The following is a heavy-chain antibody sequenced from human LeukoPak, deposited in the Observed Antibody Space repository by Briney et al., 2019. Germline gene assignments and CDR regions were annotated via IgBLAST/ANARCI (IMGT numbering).Heavy chain of an antibody. CDR3: ARDVFAEYSTHHKFDP. J-gene: IGHJ5*02. CDR2: INPNSGGT. V-gene: IGHV1-2*02. Sequence: GASVKVSCKASGYTFTDYYMHWVRQAPGQGLEWTGWINPNSGGTNYAQNFQGRVTMTRDTSISTAYVEFSRLRSDDTAMYYCARDVFAEYSTHHKFDPWGQGTLVIVSS. CDR1: GYTFTDYY. D-gene: IGHD6-6*01.